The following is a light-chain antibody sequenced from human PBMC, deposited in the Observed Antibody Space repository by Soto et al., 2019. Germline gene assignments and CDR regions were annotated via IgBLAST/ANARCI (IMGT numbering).Light chain of an antibody. J-gene: IGLJ3*02. V-gene: IGLV2-14*01. Sequence: QSALTQSASVSGSPGQSITISCTGTSSDVGGYNYVSWYQQHPGKAPKLIIYDVSNRPSGVSTRFSGSKSGNTASLTISGLQAENEANKSCSTYTSTNSWVFGGRTQLTV. CDR3: STYTSTNSWV. CDR2: DVS. CDR1: SSDVGGYNY.